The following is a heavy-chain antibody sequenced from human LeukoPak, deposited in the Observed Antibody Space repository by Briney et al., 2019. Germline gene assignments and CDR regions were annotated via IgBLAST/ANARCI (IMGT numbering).Heavy chain of an antibody. Sequence: PSETLSLTCTVSGGSISGSSYYWGWIRQPPGKGLEWIGSIYYSGSTYYNPSLKSRVTISVDTSKNQFSLKLNSVTAADTAVYYCARISCSGGSCYNFDYWGQGTLVTVSS. J-gene: IGHJ4*02. D-gene: IGHD2-15*01. V-gene: IGHV4-39*01. CDR3: ARISCSGGSCYNFDY. CDR2: IYYSGST. CDR1: GGSISGSSYY.